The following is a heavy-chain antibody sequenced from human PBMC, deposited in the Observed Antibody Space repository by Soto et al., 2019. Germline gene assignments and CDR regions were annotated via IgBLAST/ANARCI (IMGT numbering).Heavy chain of an antibody. CDR3: AKVGLRDGYNYFFLSY. CDR2: ISYDGSNK. Sequence: GGSLRLSCAASGFTFSSYGMHWVRQAPGKGLEWVAVISYDGSNKYYADSVKGRFTISRDNSKNTLYLQMNSLRAEDTAVYYCAKVGLRDGYNYFFLSYWGQGTLVTVSS. V-gene: IGHV3-30*18. CDR1: GFTFSSYG. J-gene: IGHJ4*02. D-gene: IGHD5-12*01.